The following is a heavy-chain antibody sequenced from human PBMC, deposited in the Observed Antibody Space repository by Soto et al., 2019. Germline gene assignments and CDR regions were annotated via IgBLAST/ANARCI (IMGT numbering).Heavy chain of an antibody. CDR2: ISGSGGST. Sequence: GGSLRLSCAASGFTFSSYAMSWVRQAPGKGLEWVSAISGSGGSTYYADSVKGRLTISRDNSKNTLYLQMNSLRAEDTDVYYCAKVVRRAVDAFDIWGQGTMVTVSS. CDR1: GFTFSSYA. CDR3: AKVVRRAVDAFDI. J-gene: IGHJ3*02. D-gene: IGHD2-8*01. V-gene: IGHV3-23*01.